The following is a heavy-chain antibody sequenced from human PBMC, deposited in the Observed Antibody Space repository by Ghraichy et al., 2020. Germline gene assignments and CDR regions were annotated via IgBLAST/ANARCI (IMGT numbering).Heavy chain of an antibody. V-gene: IGHV1-2*02. CDR2: INPNSGGT. Sequence: ASVKVPCKASGYTFTGYYMHWVRQAPGQGLEWMGWINPNSGGTNYAQKFQGRVTMTRDTSISTAYMELSRLRSDDTAVYYCARMTGIAAAGTYYYYYGMDVWGQGTTVTVS. CDR3: ARMTGIAAAGTYYYYYGMDV. J-gene: IGHJ6*02. D-gene: IGHD6-13*01. CDR1: GYTFTGYY.